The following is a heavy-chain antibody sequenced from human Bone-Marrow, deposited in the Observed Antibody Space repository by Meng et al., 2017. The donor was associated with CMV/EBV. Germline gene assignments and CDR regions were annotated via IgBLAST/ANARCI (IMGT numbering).Heavy chain of an antibody. CDR3: ARVDYDFWSGYWRPDP. J-gene: IGHJ5*02. CDR1: GGSVSSGSYY. D-gene: IGHD3-3*01. V-gene: IGHV4-61*01. Sequence: SETLSLTCTVSGGSVSSGSYYWSWIRQPPGKGLEWIGYIYYSGSTNYNPSLKSRVTISVDTSKNQFSLKLSSVTSADTAVYYCARVDYDFWSGYWRPDPWGQGTLVSVSS. CDR2: IYYSGST.